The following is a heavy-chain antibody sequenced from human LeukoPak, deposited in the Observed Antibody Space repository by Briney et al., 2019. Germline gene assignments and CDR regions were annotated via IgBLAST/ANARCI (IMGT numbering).Heavy chain of an antibody. CDR2: ISYDGSNK. CDR3: AKDPASSGWLGAFDI. D-gene: IGHD6-19*01. J-gene: IGHJ3*02. CDR1: GFTFSSYG. V-gene: IGHV3-30*18. Sequence: GGSLRLSCAASGFTFSSYGMHWVRQAPGKGLEWVAVISYDGSNKYYADSVKGRFTISRDNSKNTLYLQMNSLRAEDTAVYYCAKDPASSGWLGAFDIWGQGTMVTVSS.